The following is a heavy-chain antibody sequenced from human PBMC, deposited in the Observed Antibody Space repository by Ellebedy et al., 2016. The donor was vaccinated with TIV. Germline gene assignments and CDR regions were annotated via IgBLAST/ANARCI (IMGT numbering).Heavy chain of an antibody. V-gene: IGHV3-49*04. J-gene: IGHJ6*02. Sequence: PWGSLRLSCTASGFTLRDYGVSWVRQAPGKGLEWVGFFRGIPYGGTTEYAASVKGRFTISRDDSKGIAYLQMNSLKTEDTAVYYCARSGRMDVWGQGTTVAVSS. CDR1: GFTLRDYG. D-gene: IGHD6-25*01. CDR3: ARSGRMDV. CDR2: FRGIPYGGTT.